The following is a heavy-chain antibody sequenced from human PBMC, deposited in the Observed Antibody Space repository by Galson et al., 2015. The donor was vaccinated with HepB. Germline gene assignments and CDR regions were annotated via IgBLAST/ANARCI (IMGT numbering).Heavy chain of an antibody. D-gene: IGHD5-18*01. Sequence: TLSLTCAVSGDSISGGYSWTWIRQPPGKGLEWIGYIHDSGKTFYSPSLKSRVTIAADMSKNQFSLKVTSVTAADTAVYYCARVGNGYLFDFWGQGTLVTISS. CDR3: ARVGNGYLFDF. CDR2: IHDSGKT. CDR1: GDSISGGYS. J-gene: IGHJ4*02. V-gene: IGHV4-30-4*07.